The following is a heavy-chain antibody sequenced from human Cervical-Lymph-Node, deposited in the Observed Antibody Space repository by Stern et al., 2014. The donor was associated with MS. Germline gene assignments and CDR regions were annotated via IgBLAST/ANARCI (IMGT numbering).Heavy chain of an antibody. V-gene: IGHV4-61*08. CDR1: GGSVNSNDHY. D-gene: IGHD4-17*01. CDR3: GRAKYGDLDS. J-gene: IGHJ4*02. CDR2: IHHTGKT. Sequence: QVQLQESRPGLVRPSGTLFLTCVVSGGSVNSNDHYWTWIRQPPGKGLEWIGYIHHTGKTHYNPSLMSRLTLSVDTSNNEFSLTLNSVTAADTAVYFCGRAKYGDLDSWGQGTLVTVSS.